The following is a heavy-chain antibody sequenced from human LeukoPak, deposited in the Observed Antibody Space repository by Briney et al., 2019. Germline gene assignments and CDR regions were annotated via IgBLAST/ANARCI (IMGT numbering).Heavy chain of an antibody. D-gene: IGHD2-15*01. V-gene: IGHV4-59*01. J-gene: IGHJ5*02. CDR2: IYYSGST. CDR1: DGAISNYY. Sequence: PSETLSLTCNVSDGAISNYYWTWIRQPPGKGLEWIAYIYYSGSTNYNPSLKSRVTISVDKSKNQFSLKLRSVTAADTAVYYCARGEVALNWFDPWGQGTLVTVSS. CDR3: ARGEVALNWFDP.